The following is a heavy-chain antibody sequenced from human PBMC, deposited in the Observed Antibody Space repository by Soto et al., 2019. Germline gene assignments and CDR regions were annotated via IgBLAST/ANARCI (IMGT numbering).Heavy chain of an antibody. V-gene: IGHV5-10-1*01. CDR3: ACHPSLNGVPKWFDD. CDR2: IDPSDYYT. D-gene: IGHD2-8*01. Sequence: VESLKISCKGYGYSFTSYWIRCLLQMPVKGLEWMGRIDPSDYYTNYSPSFQGHVTISADKSISTAYLQWISLKASDTAMYYCACHPSLNGVPKWFDDWGQGTLVTVSS. CDR1: GYSFTSYW. J-gene: IGHJ4*02.